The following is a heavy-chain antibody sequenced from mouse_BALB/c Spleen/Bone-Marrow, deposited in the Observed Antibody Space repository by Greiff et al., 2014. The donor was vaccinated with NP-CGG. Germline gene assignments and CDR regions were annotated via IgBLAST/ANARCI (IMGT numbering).Heavy chain of an antibody. V-gene: IGHV2-9*02. J-gene: IGHJ3*01. CDR2: IWAGGST. CDR3: ARGGSSRAWFAY. D-gene: IGHD1-1*01. Sequence: VQLVESGPGLVAPSQSLSITCTVSEFSLTSYGVHWVRQPPGKGLEWLGVIWAGGSTNYNSALMSRLSISKDNSKIQVFLKMNSLQTDDTAMYYCARGGSSRAWFAYWGQGTLVTVSA. CDR1: EFSLTSYG.